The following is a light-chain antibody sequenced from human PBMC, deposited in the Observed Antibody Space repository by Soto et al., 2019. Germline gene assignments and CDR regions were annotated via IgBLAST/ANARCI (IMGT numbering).Light chain of an antibody. Sequence: QSVLTQPPSASGTPGQRVTISCSGGGSSIGANSVHWYQQLPGTAPKLLIYRNNQRPSGVPDRFSGSKSGTSASLAISGLRSEDDADYYCAAWDDILTGYVFGTGTKVTVL. CDR3: AAWDDILTGYV. J-gene: IGLJ1*01. CDR2: RNN. V-gene: IGLV1-47*01. CDR1: GSSIGANS.